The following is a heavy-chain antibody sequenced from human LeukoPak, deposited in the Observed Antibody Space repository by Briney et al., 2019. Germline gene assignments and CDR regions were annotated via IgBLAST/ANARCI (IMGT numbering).Heavy chain of an antibody. CDR1: SGSINSSDW. V-gene: IGHV4-4*02. J-gene: IGHJ5*02. Sequence: PSGTLSLTCVVSSGSINSSDWWNWVRQSPGKGLQWIGQIFHSGSTHYNPSLKSRVTISVDKSKNQFSLKLSSVTAADTAVYFCARWSPRYCTSTSCPYNWFDPWGQGTLVTVSS. D-gene: IGHD2-2*01. CDR3: ARWSPRYCTSTSCPYNWFDP. CDR2: IFHSGST.